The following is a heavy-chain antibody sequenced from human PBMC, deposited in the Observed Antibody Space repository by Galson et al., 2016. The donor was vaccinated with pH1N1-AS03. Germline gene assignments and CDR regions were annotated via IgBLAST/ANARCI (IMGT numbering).Heavy chain of an antibody. CDR1: GFTFSSYE. J-gene: IGHJ4*02. D-gene: IGHD1-26*01. V-gene: IGHV3-48*03. Sequence: SLRLSCAASGFTFSSYEMNWVRQAPGKGLEWVSYITSSGSTIYNADPVKGRFTISRDNAKNSLYLQMNSLRAEDTAVYYCVKGGTNFDSWGQGTLVTVSS. CDR3: VKGGTNFDS. CDR2: ITSSGSTI.